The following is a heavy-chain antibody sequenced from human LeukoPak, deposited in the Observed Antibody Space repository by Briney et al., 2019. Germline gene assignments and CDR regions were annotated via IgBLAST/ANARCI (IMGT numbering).Heavy chain of an antibody. CDR1: GGSISSGGYY. CDR2: IYYSGST. V-gene: IGHV4-31*03. J-gene: IGHJ6*02. D-gene: IGHD6-19*01. CDR3: ASGAVVLRYGMDV. Sequence: PSETLSLTCTVSGGSISSGGYYWSWIRQHPGKGLEWIGYIYYSGSTYYNPSLKSRVTISVDTSKNQFSLKLSSVTAADTAVYYCASGAVVLRYGMDVWGQGTTVTVSS.